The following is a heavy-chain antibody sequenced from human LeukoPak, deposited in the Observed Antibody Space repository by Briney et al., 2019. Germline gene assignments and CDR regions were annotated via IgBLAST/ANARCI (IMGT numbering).Heavy chain of an antibody. J-gene: IGHJ3*02. V-gene: IGHV4-61*02. CDR2: IYTSGST. CDR1: GGSISGGSYC. D-gene: IGHD5-18*01. Sequence: SETLSLTCTVSGGSISGGSYCWSWIRQPAGKGLEWIGRIYTSGSTNYNPSLKSRVTISVDTSKNQFSLKLSSVTAADTAVYYCARARVQLWSSDAFDIWGQGTVVTVSS. CDR3: ARARVQLWSSDAFDI.